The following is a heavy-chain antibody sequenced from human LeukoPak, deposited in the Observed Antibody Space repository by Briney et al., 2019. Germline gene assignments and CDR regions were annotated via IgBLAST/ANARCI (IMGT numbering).Heavy chain of an antibody. D-gene: IGHD1-14*01. Sequence: GGSLRLSCAASGFTFSNYRMNWVRQAPGKGLEWVSFISSSSSQTDYADSVKGRFTISRDNTKKLLYLQMNSLRAEDTAVYYCARDPFPGHRWGQGALVTVSS. V-gene: IGHV3-21*01. CDR1: GFTFSNYR. CDR3: ARDPFPGHR. J-gene: IGHJ4*02. CDR2: ISSSSSQT.